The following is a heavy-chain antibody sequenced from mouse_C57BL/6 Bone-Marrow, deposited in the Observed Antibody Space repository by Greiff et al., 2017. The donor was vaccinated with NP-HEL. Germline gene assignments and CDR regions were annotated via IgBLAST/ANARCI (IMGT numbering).Heavy chain of an antibody. D-gene: IGHD2-3*01. CDR3: ARDEWLLPFAY. V-gene: IGHV1-81*01. CDR2: IYPRSGNT. J-gene: IGHJ2*01. CDR1: GYTFTSYG. Sequence: VKLQESGAELARPGASVKLSCKASGYTFTSYGISWVKQRTGQGLEWIGEIYPRSGNTYYNEKFKGKATLTADKSSSTAYMELRSLTSEDSAVYFGARDEWLLPFAYWGQGTTLTVSS.